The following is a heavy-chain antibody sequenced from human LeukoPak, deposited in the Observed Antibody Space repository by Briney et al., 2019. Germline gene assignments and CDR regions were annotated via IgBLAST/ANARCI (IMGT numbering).Heavy chain of an antibody. CDR3: LQRGFDY. V-gene: IGHV3-7*01. D-gene: IGHD3-16*01. J-gene: IGHJ4*02. CDR2: IKKDGREK. CDR1: GFTFSNNY. Sequence: GGSLRLSCAASGFTFSNNYMTWARQAPGKGLEWVANIKKDGREKHYVDSVEGRFTISRDNAKNSLYLQMNSLRVEDTAVYYCLQRGFDYWGQGALVTVSS.